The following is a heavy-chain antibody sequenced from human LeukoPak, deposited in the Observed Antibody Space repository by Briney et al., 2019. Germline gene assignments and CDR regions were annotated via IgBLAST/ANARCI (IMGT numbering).Heavy chain of an antibody. V-gene: IGHV1-2*02. D-gene: IGHD2-15*01. J-gene: IGHJ4*02. Sequence: GASVTVSCKASGYTFTDYYLHLLRQAPGQGLEWMGWINPNNGCTNYAQKFHGSVPMTRDTSISTDYMELSRLIYDDTAVYYCARGYCSARTCYEFDYWGQGTLVTVSS. CDR3: ARGYCSARTCYEFDY. CDR2: INPNNGCT. CDR1: GYTFTDYY.